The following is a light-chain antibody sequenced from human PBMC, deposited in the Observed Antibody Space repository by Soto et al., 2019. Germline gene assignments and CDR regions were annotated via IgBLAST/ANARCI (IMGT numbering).Light chain of an antibody. Sequence: EIVLTQSPGTLSLSPGERATLSCRASQSVSSGYLAWYQQKPGQAPGLLIYGASSRATGIPDRFSGSGSGTDFTLTISRLEPEDFAVCYCQQYGSSPPFGGGTKVEIK. V-gene: IGKV3-20*01. CDR1: QSVSSGY. J-gene: IGKJ4*01. CDR3: QQYGSSPP. CDR2: GAS.